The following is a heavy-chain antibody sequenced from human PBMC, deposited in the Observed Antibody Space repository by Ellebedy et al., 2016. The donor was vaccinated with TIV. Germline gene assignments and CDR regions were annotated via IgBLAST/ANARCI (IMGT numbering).Heavy chain of an antibody. CDR3: ASDQGRFGAYYYDSSGYYFDS. J-gene: IGHJ4*02. D-gene: IGHD3-22*01. Sequence: AASVKVSCKVSGHTLTDLSIHWVRQAPGKGLEWMGGFEHGDLECDYAQKFQGRVTITEDTSTHKAYMELSGLRSEDTAMYFCASDQGRFGAYYYDSSGYYFDSWGQGTLVTVSS. CDR2: FEHGDLEC. CDR1: GHTLTDLS. V-gene: IGHV1-24*01.